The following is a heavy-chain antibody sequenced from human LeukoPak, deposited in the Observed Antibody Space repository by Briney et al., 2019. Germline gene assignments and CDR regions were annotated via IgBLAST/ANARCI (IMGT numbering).Heavy chain of an antibody. Sequence: ASVKVSCKVSGYTLTGLSMHWVRQAPGKGLEWMGGFDPEDGETIYAQKFQGRVAMTEDTSTDTAYMELSSLRSEDTAVYYCASARGGYYQEFDYWGQGTLVTVSS. J-gene: IGHJ4*02. D-gene: IGHD3-22*01. CDR1: GYTLTGLS. V-gene: IGHV1-24*01. CDR2: FDPEDGET. CDR3: ASARGGYYQEFDY.